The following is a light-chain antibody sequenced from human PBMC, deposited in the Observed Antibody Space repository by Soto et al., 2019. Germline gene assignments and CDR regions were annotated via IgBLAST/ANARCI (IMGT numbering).Light chain of an antibody. CDR1: HSVSNNY. CDR3: QQHSNSPWT. V-gene: IGKV3-20*01. J-gene: IGKJ1*01. CDR2: AIS. Sequence: EIVLTQSPGTLSLSPGESAALSCMASHSVSNNYLVWYRQKPGQAPRLLIYAISSRAAGIPDRFSGSGSGTDFTLTITRLEPEDSAVYYCQQHSNSPWTFGQGTRVEI.